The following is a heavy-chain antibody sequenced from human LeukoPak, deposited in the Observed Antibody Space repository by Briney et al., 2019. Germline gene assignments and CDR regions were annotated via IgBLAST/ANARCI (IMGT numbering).Heavy chain of an antibody. Sequence: PGGSLRLSCAASGFTFSSYGMHWVRQAPGKGLEWVAFIRYDGSNKYYADSVKGRFTISRDNSKNTLYLQMNSLRAEDTAVYYCAKERDFVVGAVFDYWGQGTLVTVSS. CDR1: GFTFSSYG. D-gene: IGHD1-26*01. J-gene: IGHJ4*02. CDR2: IRYDGSNK. CDR3: AKERDFVVGAVFDY. V-gene: IGHV3-30*02.